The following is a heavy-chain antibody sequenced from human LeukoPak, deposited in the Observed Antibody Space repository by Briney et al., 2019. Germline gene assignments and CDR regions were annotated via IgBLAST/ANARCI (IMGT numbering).Heavy chain of an antibody. V-gene: IGHV3-23*01. CDR2: ISGSGSST. CDR3: AKSERWLQAYAFDI. D-gene: IGHD5-24*01. J-gene: IGHJ3*02. CDR1: GFTVSSTY. Sequence: GGSLRLSCTSSGFTVSSTYISWVRQAPGKGLEWVSAISGSGSSTYYADSVKGRFTISRDNSKNTLYLQMNSLRAEDTAVYYCAKSERWLQAYAFDIWGQGTMVTVSS.